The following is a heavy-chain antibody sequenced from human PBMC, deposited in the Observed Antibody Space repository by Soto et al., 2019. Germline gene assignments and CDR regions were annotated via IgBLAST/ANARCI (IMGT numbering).Heavy chain of an antibody. V-gene: IGHV4-30-4*01. CDR2: IYYSGST. Sequence: SETLSLTCTVSGGSISSGDYYWSWIRQPPGKGLEWIGYIYYSGSTYYNPSLKSRVTISVDTSKNQFSLKLSSVTAADTAVYYCARVVVAATHFDYWGQGTLVTVSS. CDR3: ARVVVAATHFDY. J-gene: IGHJ4*02. D-gene: IGHD2-15*01. CDR1: GGSISSGDYY.